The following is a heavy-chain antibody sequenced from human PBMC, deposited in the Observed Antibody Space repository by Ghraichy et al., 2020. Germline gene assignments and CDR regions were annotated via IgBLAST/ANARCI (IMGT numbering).Heavy chain of an antibody. CDR2: TYSRSKWYY. CDR3: AKRGAWGTLDI. Sequence: SQTLSLTCVIPGDSVSSDTATWNWIRQSPSRGLEWLGRTYSRSKWYYDYGTSVKSRASISPDTSKNQFSLQLNFVTPEDTAVYYCAKRGAWGTLDIWGQGTMVTVSP. V-gene: IGHV6-1*01. D-gene: IGHD3-16*01. CDR1: GDSVSSDTAT. J-gene: IGHJ3*02.